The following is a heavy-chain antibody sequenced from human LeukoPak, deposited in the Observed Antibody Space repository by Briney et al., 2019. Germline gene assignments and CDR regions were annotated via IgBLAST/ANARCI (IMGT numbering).Heavy chain of an antibody. CDR1: GGSFSGYY. D-gene: IGHD3-3*01. Sequence: SETLSLTCAVYGGSFSGYYWSWIRQPPGKGLEWIGEVNHSGSTNYNPSLKSRVTISVDTSKNQFSLKLSSVTAADTAVYYCASSGAFGVVSLDYWGQGTLVTVSS. J-gene: IGHJ4*02. CDR3: ASSGAFGVVSLDY. CDR2: VNHSGST. V-gene: IGHV4-34*01.